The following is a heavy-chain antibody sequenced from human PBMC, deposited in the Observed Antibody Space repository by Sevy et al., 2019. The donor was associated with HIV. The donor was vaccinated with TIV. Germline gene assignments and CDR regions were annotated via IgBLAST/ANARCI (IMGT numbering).Heavy chain of an antibody. CDR1: GFTFSSYA. V-gene: IGHV3-23*01. CDR2: ISGSGGST. Sequence: GGSLRLSCAASGFTFSSYAMSWVRQAPGKGLEWVSAISGSGGSTYYADSVKGRFTISRDNSKNTLYLQMNSLRAEDTALYSCANRGGGATVWGYYYYYGMDVWGQGTTVTVSS. CDR3: ANRGGGATVWGYYYYYGMDV. J-gene: IGHJ6*02. D-gene: IGHD4-17*01.